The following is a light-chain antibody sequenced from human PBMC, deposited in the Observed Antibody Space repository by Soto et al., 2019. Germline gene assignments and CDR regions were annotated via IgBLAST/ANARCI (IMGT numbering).Light chain of an antibody. Sequence: QSALTQPASVSGSPGQSITISCTGTTSDIGTYNYVSWYQQHPGKAPKLMIYGVGSRPSGVSSRFSGSKSGNTASLAISGLQAEDEADYYCSSYTGSSTLFGGGTKLTVL. J-gene: IGLJ2*01. CDR3: SSYTGSSTL. V-gene: IGLV2-14*01. CDR1: TSDIGTYNY. CDR2: GVG.